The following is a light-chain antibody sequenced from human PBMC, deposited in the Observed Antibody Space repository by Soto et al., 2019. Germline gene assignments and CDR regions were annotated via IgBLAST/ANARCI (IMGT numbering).Light chain of an antibody. J-gene: IGKJ1*01. V-gene: IGKV3-15*01. Sequence: NVLTQSPGTLSLSPGERATLSCRATQSVSNSLAWYQQKPGQTPRLLIFDASTRATGIPARFSGSGSGTEFTLTISSLQSEDFAVYYCQQYNSRPPWTFAQGTKVDIK. CDR2: DAS. CDR3: QQYNSRPPWT. CDR1: QSVSNS.